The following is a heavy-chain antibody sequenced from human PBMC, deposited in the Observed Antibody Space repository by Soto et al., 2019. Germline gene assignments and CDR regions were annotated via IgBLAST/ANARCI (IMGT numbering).Heavy chain of an antibody. CDR1: GYSFTSYW. D-gene: IGHD4-4*01. CDR3: ARLQAPPAYYYGMDV. Sequence: GESLKISCKGSGYSFTSYWIGWVRQMPGKGLEWMGIIYPGDSDTRYSPSFQGQVTISADKSISTAYLQWSSLKASDTAMYYCARLQAPPAYYYGMDVWGQGTTVTVSS. V-gene: IGHV5-51*01. CDR2: IYPGDSDT. J-gene: IGHJ6*02.